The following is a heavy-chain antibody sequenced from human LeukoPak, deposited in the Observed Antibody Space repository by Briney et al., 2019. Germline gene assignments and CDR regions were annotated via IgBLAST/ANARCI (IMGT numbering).Heavy chain of an antibody. D-gene: IGHD2-2*01. CDR3: TRSGVVPAAIYY. CDR2: IYHIGRT. CDR1: GYSISSGYY. J-gene: IGHJ4*02. V-gene: IGHV4-38-2*02. Sequence: SETLSLTCTVSGYSISSGYYWGWIRQPPGKGLEWIGSIYHIGRTYYNPSLKSRVTISVDTSKNQFSLKLSSVTAADTALYYCTRSGVVPAAIYYWGQGTLVTVSS.